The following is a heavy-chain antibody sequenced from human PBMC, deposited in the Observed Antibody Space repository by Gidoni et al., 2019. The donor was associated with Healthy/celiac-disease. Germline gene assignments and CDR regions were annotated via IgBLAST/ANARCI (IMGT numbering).Heavy chain of an antibody. CDR3: AKAFEGQYDYVWGSYRYGVDY. CDR1: GFTFSSYA. J-gene: IGHJ4*02. D-gene: IGHD3-16*02. CDR2: ISGSGGST. V-gene: IGHV3-23*01. Sequence: EVQLLESGGGLVQPGGSLRLSCAASGFTFSSYAMSWVRQAPGKGLEWVSAISGSGGSTYYADSVKGRFTISRDNSKNTLYLQMNSLRAEDTAVYYCAKAFEGQYDYVWGSYRYGVDYWGQGTLVTVSS.